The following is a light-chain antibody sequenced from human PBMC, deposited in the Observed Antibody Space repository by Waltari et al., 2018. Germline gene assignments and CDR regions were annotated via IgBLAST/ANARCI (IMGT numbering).Light chain of an antibody. CDR3: AAWDGSLSGVV. CDR1: SSNIGSNT. Sequence: QSVLTQPPSASGTPGQRVTISCSGSSSNIGSNTVNWYQQLPGTAPKLLIYRNKQRPSGVPDRFSGSKYGTSASLAISGLQSEDEADYYCAAWDGSLSGVVFGGGTKLTVL. V-gene: IGLV1-44*01. J-gene: IGLJ2*01. CDR2: RNK.